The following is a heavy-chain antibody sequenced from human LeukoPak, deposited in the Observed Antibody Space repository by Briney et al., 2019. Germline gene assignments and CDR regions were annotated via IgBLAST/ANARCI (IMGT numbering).Heavy chain of an antibody. CDR1: GYTFTCYG. J-gene: IGHJ4*02. V-gene: IGHV1-18*01. D-gene: IGHD2-21*01. CDR3: ARDDPPCPKKYCGGTRSGFDY. CDR2: ISAYNGNT. Sequence: ASVKVSCKASGYTFTCYGISWVRQAPGQGLEWMGWISAYNGNTNYAQKLQGRVTMTTDTSTSTAYMELRSLRPDDTAVYYCARDDPPCPKKYCGGTRSGFDYWGQGTLVTVSS.